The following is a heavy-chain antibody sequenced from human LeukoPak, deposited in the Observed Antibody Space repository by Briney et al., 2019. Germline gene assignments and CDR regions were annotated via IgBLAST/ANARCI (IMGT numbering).Heavy chain of an antibody. J-gene: IGHJ4*02. CDR2: INPSGGST. CDR3: ARIRADYYDSSGYYTFDY. D-gene: IGHD3-22*01. Sequence: ASVKVSCKASGYTFTSYYMRWVRQAPGQGLEWMGIINPSGGSTSYAQKFQGRVTMTRDTSTSTVYMELSSLRSEDTAVYYCARIRADYYDSSGYYTFDYWGQGTLVTVSS. V-gene: IGHV1-46*01. CDR1: GYTFTSYY.